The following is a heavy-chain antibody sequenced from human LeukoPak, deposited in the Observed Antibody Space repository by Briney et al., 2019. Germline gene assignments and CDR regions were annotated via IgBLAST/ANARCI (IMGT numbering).Heavy chain of an antibody. CDR3: ARVEGY. V-gene: IGHV4-4*02. CDR1: GGSISSSNW. CDR2: IYYSGST. Sequence: SGTLSLTCAVSGGSISSSNWWSWVRQPPGKGLEWIGYIYYSGSTYYNPSLKSRVTISVDTSKNQFSLNLSSVTAADTAVYYCARVEGYWGQGTLVTVSS. J-gene: IGHJ4*02.